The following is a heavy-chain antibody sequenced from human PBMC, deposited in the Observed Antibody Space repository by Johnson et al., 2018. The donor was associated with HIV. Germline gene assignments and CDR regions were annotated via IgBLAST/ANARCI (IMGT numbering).Heavy chain of an antibody. CDR3: AREVEITMVQGVIIGDAFDI. D-gene: IGHD3-10*01. V-gene: IGHV3-20*04. J-gene: IGHJ3*02. Sequence: VELVESGGGLVQPGGSLRLSCAASGFTVSSNYMSWVRQAPGKGLEWVSGINWNGDVTGYADSVKGRFTISRDNAKNSLYLQMNSLRAEDTALYYCAREVEITMVQGVIIGDAFDIWGQGTMVTVSS. CDR2: INWNGDVT. CDR1: GFTVSSNY.